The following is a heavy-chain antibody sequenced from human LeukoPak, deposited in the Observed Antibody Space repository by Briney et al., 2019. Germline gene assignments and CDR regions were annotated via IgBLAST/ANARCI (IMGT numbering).Heavy chain of an antibody. CDR3: ARDSITYYYGSGLNWFDP. J-gene: IGHJ5*02. Sequence: PSETLSLTCTVSGGSISSGSYYWGWIRQPPGKGLEWIGSIYYSGSTYYNPSLKSRVTISVDTSKNQFSLKLSSVTAADTAVYYCARDSITYYYGSGLNWFDPWGQGTLVTVSS. CDR1: GGSISSGSYY. V-gene: IGHV4-39*07. D-gene: IGHD3-10*01. CDR2: IYYSGST.